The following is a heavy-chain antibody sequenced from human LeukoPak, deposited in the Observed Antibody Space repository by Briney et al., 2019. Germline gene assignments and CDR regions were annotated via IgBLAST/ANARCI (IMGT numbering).Heavy chain of an antibody. Sequence: SETLSLTCTVSGGSISSYYWSWIREPPGKGQEWIGYIYYSGSTNYNPSLKSRVTISVDTSKNQFSLKLSSVTDADTAVYYCASSGWYPTYDYWGQGTLATVSS. J-gene: IGHJ4*02. D-gene: IGHD6-19*01. V-gene: IGHV4-59*08. CDR3: ASSGWYPTYDY. CDR2: IYYSGST. CDR1: GGSISSYY.